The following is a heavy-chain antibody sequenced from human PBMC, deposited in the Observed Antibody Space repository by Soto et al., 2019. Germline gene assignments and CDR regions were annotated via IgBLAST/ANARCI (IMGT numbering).Heavy chain of an antibody. CDR3: ATVHSTSRSFDY. Sequence: LRLSCAASGFTFSMSAMSWVRQAPGKGLEWVSTTGLNGRTTYYADSVKGRFTVSRDNSKNTLHLQMNSLRAEDTAVYYCATVHSTSRSFDYWGQGTLVTVSS. CDR1: GFTFSMSA. V-gene: IGHV3-23*01. D-gene: IGHD2-2*01. CDR2: TGLNGRTT. J-gene: IGHJ4*02.